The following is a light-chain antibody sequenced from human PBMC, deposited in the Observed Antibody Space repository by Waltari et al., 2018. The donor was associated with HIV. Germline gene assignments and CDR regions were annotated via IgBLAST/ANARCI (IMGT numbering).Light chain of an antibody. V-gene: IGLV1-44*01. CDR3: ATWHDSLTVV. J-gene: IGLJ2*01. CDR2: IAN. Sequence: QSVLTQPPSASGTPGQRVTTACSGRNSNTRTNTVHWYQQRPGTSPKTLIHIANQRPSGVPDRFSGSKSGTSASLAISGLQSEDEAEYYCATWHDSLTVVFGGGTKLTVL. CDR1: NSNTRTNT.